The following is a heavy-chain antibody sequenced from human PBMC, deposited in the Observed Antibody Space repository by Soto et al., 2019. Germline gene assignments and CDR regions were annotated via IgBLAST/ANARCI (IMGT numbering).Heavy chain of an antibody. V-gene: IGHV3-11*01. Sequence: PGGSLRLSCAASGFTFSDYYMSWIRQAPGKGLEWVSYISSSGSTIYYADSVKGRFTISRDNAKNSLYLQMNSLRAEDTAVYYCAREHGGNSGYSSSWFLYYFDYWGQGTLVTVSS. D-gene: IGHD6-13*01. J-gene: IGHJ4*02. CDR3: AREHGGNSGYSSSWFLYYFDY. CDR1: GFTFSDYY. CDR2: ISSSGSTI.